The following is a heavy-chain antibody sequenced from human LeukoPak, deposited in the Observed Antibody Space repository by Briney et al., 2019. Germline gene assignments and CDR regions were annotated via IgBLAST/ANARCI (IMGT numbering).Heavy chain of an antibody. V-gene: IGHV3-23*01. J-gene: IGHJ4*02. CDR2: ISGSGVST. Sequence: GGSLRLSCAASGFTFSSYGMSWVRQAPGKGLEWVSAISGSGVSTYYADSVKGRFTISRDNSKNTLYLQMNSLRAEDTAVYYCAKDGVATSFDYWGQGTLVTVSS. D-gene: IGHD5-12*01. CDR3: AKDGVATSFDY. CDR1: GFTFSSYG.